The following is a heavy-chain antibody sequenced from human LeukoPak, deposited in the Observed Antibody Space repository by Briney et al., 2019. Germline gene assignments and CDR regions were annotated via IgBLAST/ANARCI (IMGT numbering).Heavy chain of an antibody. J-gene: IGHJ5*02. CDR3: AKDRQWLPQPGVWFDP. D-gene: IGHD6-19*01. CDR1: GFTFSEYY. Sequence: GGSLRLSCAASGFTFSEYYMSWIRQAPGRGLEWISYISSSGTTIYYADSVKGRFTISRDNAKNSLYLQMNSLRAEDTAVYYCAKDRQWLPQPGVWFDPWGQGTLVTVSS. CDR2: ISSSGTTI. V-gene: IGHV3-11*01.